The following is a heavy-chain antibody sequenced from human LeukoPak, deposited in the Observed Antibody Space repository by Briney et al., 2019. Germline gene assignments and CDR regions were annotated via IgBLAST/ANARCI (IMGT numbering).Heavy chain of an antibody. CDR3: ARGGDYVWGSYRPSAYDY. D-gene: IGHD3-16*02. CDR1: GYTFTGYY. J-gene: IGHJ4*02. Sequence: ASVKVSCKAPGYTFTGYYMHWVRQAPGQGLEWMGWINPNSGGTNYAQKFQGRVTMTRDTSISTAYMELSRLRSDDTAVYYCARGGDYVWGSYRPSAYDYWGQGTLVTVSS. V-gene: IGHV1-2*02. CDR2: INPNSGGT.